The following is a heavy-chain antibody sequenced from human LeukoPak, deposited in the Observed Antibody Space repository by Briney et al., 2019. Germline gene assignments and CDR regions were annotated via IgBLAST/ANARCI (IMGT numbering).Heavy chain of an antibody. J-gene: IGHJ4*02. D-gene: IGHD4-17*01. CDR1: GGTFSSYA. CDR3: ARGVWAYGDHGYYFDY. Sequence: ASVKVSCKASGGTFSSYAISWVRQAPGQGLEWMGRIIPILGIPNYAQKFQGRVTITADKSTSTAYMEVSSLRSEDTAVYYCARGVWAYGDHGYYFDYWGQGALVTVSS. CDR2: IIPILGIP. V-gene: IGHV1-69*04.